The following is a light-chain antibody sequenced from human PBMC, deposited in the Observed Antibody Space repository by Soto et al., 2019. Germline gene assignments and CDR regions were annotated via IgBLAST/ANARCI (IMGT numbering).Light chain of an antibody. CDR2: SNN. Sequence: QTVLTQPPSTAGTPGQRVTISCSGSRSNIGSNTVTWYQQLPGTAPNLLIYSNNQRPSGVPDRFSGSKSGTSSSLAISGLQSEDEADYYCAAWEDSLNGSYVFGTGTKVTV. CDR3: AAWEDSLNGSYV. V-gene: IGLV1-44*01. CDR1: RSNIGSNT. J-gene: IGLJ1*01.